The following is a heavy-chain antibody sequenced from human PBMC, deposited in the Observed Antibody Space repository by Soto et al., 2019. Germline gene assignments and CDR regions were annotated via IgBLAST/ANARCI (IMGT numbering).Heavy chain of an antibody. V-gene: IGHV4-30-2*01. CDR3: ARYSSSPSRNWFDP. J-gene: IGHJ5*02. D-gene: IGHD6-6*01. CDR2: IYHSGST. Sequence: SETLSLTCAVSGGSISSGGYSWSWIRQPPGKGLDWIGYIYHSGSTYYNPSLKSRVTISVDRSKNQFSLKLSSVTAADTAVHYCARYSSSPSRNWFDPWGQGTLVTVSS. CDR1: GGSISSGGYS.